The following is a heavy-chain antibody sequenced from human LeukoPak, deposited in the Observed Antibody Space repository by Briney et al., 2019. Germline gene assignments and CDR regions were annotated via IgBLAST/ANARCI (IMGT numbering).Heavy chain of an antibody. J-gene: IGHJ5*01. CDR3: ARDLAYKYGSDS. D-gene: IGHD3-10*01. CDR2: ISSSSDTI. CDR1: GFSFSNYD. Sequence: PGGSLRLSCAASGFSFSNYDMSWVRQVPGKGLEWISYISSSSDTIDYADSVKGRFIISRDNAKKSLYVQMNSLRAEDTAVYYCARDLAYKYGSDSWGQGTLATVSS. V-gene: IGHV3-48*04.